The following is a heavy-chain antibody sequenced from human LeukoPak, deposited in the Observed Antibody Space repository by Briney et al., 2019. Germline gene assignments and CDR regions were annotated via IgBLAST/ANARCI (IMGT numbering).Heavy chain of an antibody. CDR2: ISYDGSNK. CDR3: ARAIRFLEWLLFFYYYGMDV. V-gene: IGHV3-30-3*01. Sequence: GGSLRLSCAASGFTFSSYAMHWVRQAPGKGLEWVAVISYDGSNKYCADSVKGRFTISRDNSKNTLYLQMNSLRAEDTAVYYCARAIRFLEWLLFFYYYGMDVWGQGTTVTVSS. CDR1: GFTFSSYA. J-gene: IGHJ6*02. D-gene: IGHD3-3*01.